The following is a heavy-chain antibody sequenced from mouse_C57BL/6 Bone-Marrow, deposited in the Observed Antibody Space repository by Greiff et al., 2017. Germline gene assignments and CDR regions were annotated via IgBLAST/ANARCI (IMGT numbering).Heavy chain of an antibody. CDR3: ARWDYSNYFDY. CDR2: IYPRSGNT. Sequence: QVQLKESGAELARPGASVKLSCKASGYTFTSYGISWVKQRTGQGLEWIGEIYPRSGNTYYNEKFKGKATLTADKSSSTAYMELRSLTSEDSAVYFCARWDYSNYFDYWGQGTTLTVSS. CDR1: GYTFTSYG. V-gene: IGHV1-81*01. D-gene: IGHD2-5*01. J-gene: IGHJ2*01.